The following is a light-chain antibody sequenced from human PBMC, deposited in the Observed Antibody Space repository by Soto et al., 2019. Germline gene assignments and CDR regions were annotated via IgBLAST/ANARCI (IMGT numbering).Light chain of an antibody. J-gene: IGLJ3*02. CDR2: DVT. Sequence: QSALTQPRSVSGSPGQSVTISCTGTSSDVGGYNYVSWHQQRPGKAPKVMIYDVTRRPSGVPDRFSGSKSGNTAFLTISGLQAEDEADYYCCSYTGSYTFGVFGGGTKLTVL. CDR3: CSYTGSYTFGV. CDR1: SSDVGGYNY. V-gene: IGLV2-11*01.